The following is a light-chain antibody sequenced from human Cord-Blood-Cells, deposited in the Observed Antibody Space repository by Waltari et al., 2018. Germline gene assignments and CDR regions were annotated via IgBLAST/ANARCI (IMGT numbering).Light chain of an antibody. CDR1: SSDAGGYNS. CDR2: DVS. CDR3: SSYTSSSTLGV. Sequence: QSALTQPASVSGSPGQSITISCTGTSSDAGGYNSVSWYQQHPGKAPKLMIYDVSNRPSGVSNRFSGSKSGNTASLTISGLQAEDEADYYCSSYTSSSTLGVFGTGTKVTVL. J-gene: IGLJ1*01. V-gene: IGLV2-14*03.